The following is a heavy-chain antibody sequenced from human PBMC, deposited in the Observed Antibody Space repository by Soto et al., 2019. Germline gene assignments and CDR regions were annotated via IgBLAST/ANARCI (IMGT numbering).Heavy chain of an antibody. J-gene: IGHJ4*02. CDR3: AKDNADFGVVNTFGY. V-gene: IGHV3-23*01. CDR1: GFTFSSYA. Sequence: GGSLRLSCAASGFTFSSYAMSWVRQAPGKGLEWVSAISGSGGSTYYADSVKGRFTISRDNSKNTLYLQMNSLRAEDTAVYYCAKDNADFGVVNTFGYWGQGTLVTVSS. CDR2: ISGSGGST. D-gene: IGHD3-3*01.